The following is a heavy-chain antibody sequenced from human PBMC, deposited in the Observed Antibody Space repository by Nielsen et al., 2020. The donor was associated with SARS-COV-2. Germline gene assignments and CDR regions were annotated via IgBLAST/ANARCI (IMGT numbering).Heavy chain of an antibody. CDR2: ISPLFGRT. CDR1: GGIFKNNV. Sequence: SVKVSCKATGGIFKNNVFSWMRQAPGGGLEWMGGISPLFGRTDYAPSFQDRLTITADEATRAVHMELISLTLDDTAVYFCASANPPRGVFYYYMDVWGNGTTVTVS. V-gene: IGHV1-69*13. J-gene: IGHJ6*03. CDR3: ASANPPRGVFYYYMDV.